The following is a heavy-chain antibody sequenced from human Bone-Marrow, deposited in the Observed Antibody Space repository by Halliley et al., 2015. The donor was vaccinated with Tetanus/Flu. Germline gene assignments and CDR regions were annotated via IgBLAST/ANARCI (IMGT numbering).Heavy chain of an antibody. J-gene: IGHJ6*02. CDR2: IAYNGTS. D-gene: IGHD1-7*01. CDR3: ARQKGNYFYLYGMDV. CDR1: GGSIGLFY. V-gene: IGHV4-59*08. Sequence: TLSLTCTVSGGSIGLFYWNWIRQPPGKGLEWIGRIAYNGTSNYNPSLKSRVAMSVDTPKKQFSLRLNSVAAADTAVYYCARQKGNYFYLYGMDVWGQGTTVTVS.